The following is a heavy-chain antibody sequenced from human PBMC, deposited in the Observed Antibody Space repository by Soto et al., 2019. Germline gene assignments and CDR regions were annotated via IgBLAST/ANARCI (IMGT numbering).Heavy chain of an antibody. CDR1: CGSIIDYF. J-gene: IGHJ4*02. D-gene: IGHD4-17*01. CDR2: IYYSVRT. CDR3: ARVGGDDFGDSGGFDY. V-gene: IGHV4-59*01. Sequence: PSETLSLTGTVSCGSIIDYFWTWIRQPPVKGLEGIGYIYYSVRTNYNPSLRSRVSISVDTSKNHFSLQLRSVTAADTAVYYCARVGGDDFGDSGGFDYWGQGTLVTVSS.